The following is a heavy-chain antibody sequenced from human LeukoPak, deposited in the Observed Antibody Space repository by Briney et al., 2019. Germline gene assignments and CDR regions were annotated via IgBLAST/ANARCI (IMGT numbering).Heavy chain of an antibody. J-gene: IGHJ4*02. Sequence: GGSLRLSCAASGFTFSSYWMHWVRQAPGKGLVWVSRINSDGSSTSYADSVKGRFTISRDSSKNTLFLQMNSLRAEDTAVYYCAKARDYGDSDLDYWGQGTLVTVSS. CDR3: AKARDYGDSDLDY. V-gene: IGHV3-74*01. CDR1: GFTFSSYW. D-gene: IGHD4-17*01. CDR2: INSDGSST.